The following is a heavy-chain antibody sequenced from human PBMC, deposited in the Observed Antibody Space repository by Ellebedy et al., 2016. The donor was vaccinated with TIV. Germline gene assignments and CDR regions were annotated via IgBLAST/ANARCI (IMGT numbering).Heavy chain of an antibody. V-gene: IGHV1-2*02. Sequence: ASVKVSCKASGYTFTGYYMHWVRQAPGQGLEWMGWINPNSGGTNYAQKFQGRVTMTTDTSTSTAYMELRSLRSDDTAVYYCARVDPTFGGPTTDYWGQGTLVTVSS. D-gene: IGHD3-16*01. CDR2: INPNSGGT. J-gene: IGHJ4*02. CDR1: GYTFTGYY. CDR3: ARVDPTFGGPTTDY.